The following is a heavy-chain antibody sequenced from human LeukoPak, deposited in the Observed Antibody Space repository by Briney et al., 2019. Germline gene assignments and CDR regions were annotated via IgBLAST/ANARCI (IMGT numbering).Heavy chain of an antibody. CDR2: IYSGGST. CDR1: GFTFDDYG. J-gene: IGHJ4*02. D-gene: IGHD4-17*01. CDR3: ARAHACGDYYFDY. Sequence: GGSLRLSCAASGFTFDDYGMSWVRQAPGKGLGWVSVIYSGGSTYYADSVKGRFTISRDNSKNTLYLQMNSLRAEDTAVYYCARAHACGDYYFDYWGQGTLVTVSS. V-gene: IGHV3-53*01.